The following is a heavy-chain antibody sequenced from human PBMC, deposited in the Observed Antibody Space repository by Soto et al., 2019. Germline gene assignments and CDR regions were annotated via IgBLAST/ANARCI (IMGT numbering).Heavy chain of an antibody. CDR3: ARTGDYAELDY. J-gene: IGHJ4*02. Sequence: GGSLRLSCAASGFTFSSYAMHWVRQAPGKGLEWVAVISYDGSNKYYADSVKGRFTISRDNSKNTLYLQMNSLRAEDTAVYYCARTGDYAELDYWGQGNLVTVSS. CDR2: ISYDGSNK. CDR1: GFTFSSYA. D-gene: IGHD4-17*01. V-gene: IGHV3-30-3*01.